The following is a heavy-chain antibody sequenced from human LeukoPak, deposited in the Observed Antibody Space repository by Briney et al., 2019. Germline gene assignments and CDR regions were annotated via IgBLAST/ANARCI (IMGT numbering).Heavy chain of an antibody. D-gene: IGHD2-15*01. CDR1: GFTVNSNY. J-gene: IGHJ4*02. CDR2: IYNGGTT. Sequence: AGGSLRLSCAASGFTVNSNYMSWVRQAPGKGLEWVSVIYNGGTTYYADSVKGRFTISADNSKSTLYLQMNSLRAEDTAVYYCARAASGRVFDYWGQGTLVTVSS. V-gene: IGHV3-66*01. CDR3: ARAASGRVFDY.